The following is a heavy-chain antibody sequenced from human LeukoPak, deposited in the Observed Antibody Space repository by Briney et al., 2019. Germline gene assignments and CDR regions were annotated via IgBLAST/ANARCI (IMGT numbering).Heavy chain of an antibody. V-gene: IGHV5-51*01. CDR1: GYSFTSYW. J-gene: IGHJ4*02. D-gene: IGHD6-19*01. CDR2: IY. Sequence: GESLKISCQGSGYSFTSYWIGWVRQVPGKGLEWMGIIYSPSFQGQVTISADKSISTAYLQWSSLKASDTAMYYCARRASGWYVDYWGQGTLVTVSS. CDR3: ARRASGWYVDY.